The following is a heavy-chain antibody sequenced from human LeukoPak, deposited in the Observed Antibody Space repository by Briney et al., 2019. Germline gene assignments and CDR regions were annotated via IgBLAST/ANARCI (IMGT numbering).Heavy chain of an antibody. CDR3: ARDLLGYCSGGSCCLDY. CDR2: ISAYNGNT. Sequence: ASVTVSCKASGYTFTSYGISWVRQAPGQGLEWMGWISAYNGNTNYAQKLQGRVTMTTDTSTSTAYMELRSLRSDDTAVYYCARDLLGYCSGGSCCLDYWGQGTLVTVSS. CDR1: GYTFTSYG. V-gene: IGHV1-18*04. J-gene: IGHJ4*02. D-gene: IGHD2-15*01.